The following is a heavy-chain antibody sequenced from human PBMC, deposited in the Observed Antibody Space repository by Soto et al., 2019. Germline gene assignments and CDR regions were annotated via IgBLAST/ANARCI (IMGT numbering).Heavy chain of an antibody. J-gene: IGHJ6*01. CDR2: ISAYNGNT. Sequence: ASVKVSCKASGYSFDDYGISWVRQVPGQGLEWMGWISAYNGNTNFAQRFQGRVTLTTDTSTSTAYMEVRSLRSDDTAVYFCGRTARAFYSNNMRGMDVWGQGTTVTVSS. V-gene: IGHV1-18*01. D-gene: IGHD4-4*01. CDR1: GYSFDDYG. CDR3: GRTARAFYSNNMRGMDV.